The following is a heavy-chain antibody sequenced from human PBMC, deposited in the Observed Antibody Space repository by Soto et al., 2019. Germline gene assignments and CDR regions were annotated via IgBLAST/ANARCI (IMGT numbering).Heavy chain of an antibody. CDR1: GYTFTGHY. D-gene: IGHD6-25*01. CDR2: VNPNGGGT. V-gene: IGHV1-2*02. Sequence: QVQLVQSGAEVKKPGASVKVSCKASGYTFTGHYMHWVRQAPGQGLECMGWVNPNGGGTILAQKFQGRVTLTRDTSISTAYMELTTLKSDDTAVYYCARGGAAWTYYYYGMDVWGQGTTVTVSS. J-gene: IGHJ6*02. CDR3: ARGGAAWTYYYYGMDV.